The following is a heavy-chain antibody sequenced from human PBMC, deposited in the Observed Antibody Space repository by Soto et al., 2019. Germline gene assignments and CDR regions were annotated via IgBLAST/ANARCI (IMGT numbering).Heavy chain of an antibody. V-gene: IGHV4-31*03. Sequence: PSETLSLTCSVSGDSLTIGGHYWTWIRQHPGKGLEWIGYIYHSGSTYYSPSLKSRVTISVDTSENQFSLKLTSMTAADTAVYYCARGGDGFDLWGQGKMVPVSS. J-gene: IGHJ3*01. CDR3: ARGGDGFDL. CDR1: GDSLTIGGHY. CDR2: IYHSGST.